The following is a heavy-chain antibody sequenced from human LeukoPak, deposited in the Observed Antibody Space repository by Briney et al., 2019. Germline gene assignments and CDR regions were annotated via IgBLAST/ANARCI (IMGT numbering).Heavy chain of an antibody. Sequence: SETLSLTCAVYGGSFSGYYWSWIRQPPGKGLEWIGEINHSGSTNYNPSLKSRVTISVDTSKNQFSLKLSSVTAADTAVYYCARGTQLWLPANWFDPWGQGTLVTVSS. V-gene: IGHV4-34*01. CDR1: GGSFSGYY. CDR3: ARGTQLWLPANWFDP. D-gene: IGHD5-18*01. CDR2: INHSGST. J-gene: IGHJ5*02.